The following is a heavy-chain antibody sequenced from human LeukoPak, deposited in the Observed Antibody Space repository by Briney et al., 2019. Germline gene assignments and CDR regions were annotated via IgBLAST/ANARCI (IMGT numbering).Heavy chain of an antibody. V-gene: IGHV3-23*01. CDR2: ISGSGGST. D-gene: IGHD3-10*01. CDR3: AKDLVKYVIGSGSYYALGY. CDR1: GFTFEDHD. Sequence: GGSLRLSCEASGFTFEDHDMSWVRQGPGKGLEWVSAISGSGGSTYYADSVKGRFTISRDNSKNTLYLQMNSLRAEDTAVYYCAKDLVKYVIGSGSYYALGYWGQGTLVTVSS. J-gene: IGHJ4*02.